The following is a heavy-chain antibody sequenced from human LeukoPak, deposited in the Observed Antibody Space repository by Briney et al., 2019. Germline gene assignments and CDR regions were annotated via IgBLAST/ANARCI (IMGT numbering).Heavy chain of an antibody. V-gene: IGHV4-30-2*01. D-gene: IGHD3-22*01. CDR3: ARDSYYDNSGEGAFDI. J-gene: IGHJ3*02. CDR1: GGSVSTIGYS. Sequence: PSETLSLTCGVSGGSVSTIGYSWSWIRQPPGKGLEWIGYIYQSGSTSYNPSLQSRVTISIDRSKNQFSLKLSSVTAADTAVYYCARDSYYDNSGEGAFDIWGQGTMVTVSS. CDR2: IYQSGST.